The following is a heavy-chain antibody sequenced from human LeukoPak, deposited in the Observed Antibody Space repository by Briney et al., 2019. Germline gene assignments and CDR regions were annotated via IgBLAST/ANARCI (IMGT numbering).Heavy chain of an antibody. D-gene: IGHD3-22*01. Sequence: GGSLRLSCAASGFTFDDYAMHWVRQAPGKGLEWVSGISWNSGSIGYADSVKGRFTISRDNAENSLYLQMNSLRAEDTALYYCAKGPTRYYDSSGYYSPYYFDYWGQGTLVTVSS. V-gene: IGHV3-9*01. CDR2: ISWNSGSI. CDR1: GFTFDDYA. J-gene: IGHJ4*02. CDR3: AKGPTRYYDSSGYYSPYYFDY.